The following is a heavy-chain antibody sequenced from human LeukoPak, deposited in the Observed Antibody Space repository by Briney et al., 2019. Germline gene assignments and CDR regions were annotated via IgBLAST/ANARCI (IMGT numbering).Heavy chain of an antibody. CDR3: AKFLDRKVADGNAFDI. CDR1: GFTFSSYA. Sequence: GGSLRLSCAASGFTFSSYAMSWVRQAPGKGLEWVSAISGSGGSTYYADSVKGRFTISRDNSKNTLYLQMNSLRAEDTAVYYCAKFLDRKVADGNAFDIWGQGTMVTVSS. D-gene: IGHD5-12*01. V-gene: IGHV3-23*01. J-gene: IGHJ3*02. CDR2: ISGSGGST.